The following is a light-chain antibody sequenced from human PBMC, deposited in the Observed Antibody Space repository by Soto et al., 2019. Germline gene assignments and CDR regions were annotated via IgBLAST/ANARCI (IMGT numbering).Light chain of an antibody. V-gene: IGKV3-20*01. CDR1: QSVSIY. CDR2: GVS. J-gene: IGKJ4*01. Sequence: EIVLTQSPGTLSLSPGERATLSCRASQSVSIYLAWYQRKPGQAPRLLIYGVSSRATGIPDRFSGSGSGTDFTLTISRLEPEDFAVYYCQQYSVFALTFGGGTKVEIK. CDR3: QQYSVFALT.